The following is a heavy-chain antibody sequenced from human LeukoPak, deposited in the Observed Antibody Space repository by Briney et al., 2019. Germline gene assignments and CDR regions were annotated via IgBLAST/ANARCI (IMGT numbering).Heavy chain of an antibody. D-gene: IGHD3-10*01. CDR2: LSGSGDRT. Sequence: GSLRLSCAASGFTFNTYDMSWVRQSPGKGLEWVSGLSGSGDRTYYTDSVKGRFTISRDNSKNTVYLQMNTLRAEDTALYYCARGGTLVRGGDPFDYWGQGTLVTVSS. J-gene: IGHJ4*02. CDR1: GFTFNTYD. CDR3: ARGGTLVRGGDPFDY. V-gene: IGHV3-23*01.